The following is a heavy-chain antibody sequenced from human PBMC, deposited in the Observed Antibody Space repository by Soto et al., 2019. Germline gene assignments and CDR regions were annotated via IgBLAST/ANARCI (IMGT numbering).Heavy chain of an antibody. V-gene: IGHV4-31*03. Sequence: QVQLQESGPGLVKPSQTLSLTCTVSGTSISSGAYYWTWMRQHPGKGLEWIGHVYYSGSTYYNPSLQSRVTISRHTSKNHFSLKLSSVTAADTAVYYCARNYGRIGYFDYWGQGALVTVSS. J-gene: IGHJ4*02. CDR3: ARNYGRIGYFDY. CDR1: GTSISSGAYY. CDR2: VYYSGST. D-gene: IGHD2-15*01.